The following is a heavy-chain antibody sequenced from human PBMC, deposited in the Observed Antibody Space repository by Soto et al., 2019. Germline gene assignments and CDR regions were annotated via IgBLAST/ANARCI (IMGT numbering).Heavy chain of an antibody. CDR2: IIPLLDIT. J-gene: IGHJ4*02. CDR3: ARDAPIGSTFSGYDAIDY. D-gene: IGHD5-12*01. V-gene: IGHV1-69*08. CDR1: GGAFTNDI. Sequence: QVQLVQSGAEVKKPGSSVKVSCKASGGAFTNDIITWVRQAPGQGLEWMGRIIPLLDITNYAQKFQGRVTITADKSTSTAYMELNTLISGDTAVYYCARDAPIGSTFSGYDAIDYWGQGTLVTVSS.